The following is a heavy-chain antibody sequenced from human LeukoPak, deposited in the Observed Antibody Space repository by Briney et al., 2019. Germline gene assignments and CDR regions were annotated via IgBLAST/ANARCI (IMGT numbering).Heavy chain of an antibody. CDR1: GGSISSYY. D-gene: IGHD1-26*01. CDR2: IYYSGST. Sequence: SETLSLTCTVSGGSISSYYWSWIRQPPGKGLEWIGDIYYSGSTNYNPSLKSRVTISADTSKNQFSLRLSSVTAADTAVYYSARLASGSYGPPTPFDYWGQGTLVTVSS. V-gene: IGHV4-59*08. J-gene: IGHJ4*02. CDR3: ARLASGSYGPPTPFDY.